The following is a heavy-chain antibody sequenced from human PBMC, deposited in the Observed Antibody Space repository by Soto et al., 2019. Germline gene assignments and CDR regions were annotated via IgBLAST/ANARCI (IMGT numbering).Heavy chain of an antibody. Sequence: EVQLVESGGGLVQPGGSLRLSCAASGFTFSSYWMSWVRQAPGKGLEWVANIKQDGSEKYYVDSVKGRFTISRDNAKNSLYLQMTRLRAEDTAVYYGARSIAARLNWFDPWGQGTLVTVSS. D-gene: IGHD6-6*01. J-gene: IGHJ5*02. CDR1: GFTFSSYW. V-gene: IGHV3-7*01. CDR3: ARSIAARLNWFDP. CDR2: IKQDGSEK.